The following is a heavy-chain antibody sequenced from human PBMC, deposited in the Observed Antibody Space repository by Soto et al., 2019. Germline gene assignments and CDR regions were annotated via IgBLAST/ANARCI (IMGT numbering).Heavy chain of an antibody. CDR1: GFTFDDYA. CDR2: ISWSSGSI. J-gene: IGHJ6*02. CDR3: AKGLLRSYYYYGMDV. Sequence: EVQLVESGGGLVQPGRSLRLSCAASGFTFDDYAMHWVRQAPGKGLEWVSGISWSSGSIGYADSVKGRFTISRDNAKNSLYLQMNSLRAEDTAVYYCAKGLLRSYYYYGMDVWGQGTTVTVSS. V-gene: IGHV3-9*01.